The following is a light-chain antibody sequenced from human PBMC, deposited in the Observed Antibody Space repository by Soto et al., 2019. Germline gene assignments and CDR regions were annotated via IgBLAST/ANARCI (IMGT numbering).Light chain of an antibody. J-gene: IGKJ1*01. CDR3: QQYNDWPRT. CDR2: HAS. V-gene: IGKV3-15*01. Sequence: EIMMTQSPDTLSASPGERVALSCRASQGISRDLAWYQQKPGQVPRLLMYHASTRAPGIPARFSGSGSGTEFTLTISSLQSEDFALYYCQQYNDWPRTFGQGTKVEIK. CDR1: QGISRD.